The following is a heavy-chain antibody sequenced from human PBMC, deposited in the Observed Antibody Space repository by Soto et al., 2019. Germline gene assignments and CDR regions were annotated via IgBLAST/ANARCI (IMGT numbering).Heavy chain of an antibody. CDR1: GGSISSYY. CDR3: ARDGYTLTPNYYYGMDV. Sequence: PSETLSLTCTVSGGSISSYYWSWIRQPPGKGLEWIGYIYYTGSTNYNPSLKSRVTISVDTSKNHFSLKLSSVTAADTAMYYCARDGYTLTPNYYYGMDVWGQGTTVTVSS. D-gene: IGHD4-4*01. V-gene: IGHV4-59*01. CDR2: IYYTGST. J-gene: IGHJ6*02.